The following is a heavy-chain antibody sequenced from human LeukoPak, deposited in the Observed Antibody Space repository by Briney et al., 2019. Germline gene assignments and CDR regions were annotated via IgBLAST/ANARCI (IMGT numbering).Heavy chain of an antibody. J-gene: IGHJ5*02. CDR3: ARGHLFDP. Sequence: SQTLSLTCTVSGGSISSGGYYWSWIRQPPGKGLEWIGGINHSGSTNYNPSLKSRVTISVDTSKNQFSLKLSSVTAADTAVYYCARGHLFDPWGQGTLVTVSS. CDR1: GGSISSGGYY. V-gene: IGHV4-39*07. CDR2: INHSGST.